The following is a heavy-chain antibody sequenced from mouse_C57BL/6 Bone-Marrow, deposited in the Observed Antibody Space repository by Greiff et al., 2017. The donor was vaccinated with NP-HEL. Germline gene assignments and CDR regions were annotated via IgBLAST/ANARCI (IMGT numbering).Heavy chain of an antibody. J-gene: IGHJ1*03. V-gene: IGHV1-76*01. CDR2: IYPGSGNT. CDR1: GYTFTDYY. Sequence: QVQLQQSGAELVRPGASVKLSCKASGYTFTDYYINWVKQRPGQGLEWIARIYPGSGNTYYNEKFKGKATLTAEKSSSTAYMQLSSLTSEDSAVYFCARGGGSYDGYYVGFDVWGTGTTVTVSS. CDR3: ARGGGSYDGYYVGFDV. D-gene: IGHD2-3*01.